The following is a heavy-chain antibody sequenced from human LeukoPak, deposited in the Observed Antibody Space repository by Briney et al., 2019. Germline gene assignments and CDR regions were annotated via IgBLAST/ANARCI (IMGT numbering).Heavy chain of an antibody. CDR3: ARSPAGANYYLDV. D-gene: IGHD1-14*01. V-gene: IGHV3-30*03. Sequence: GRSLRLSCAASGFTFSSHDMHWVRQAPGKGLEWVAIISYDGGKKDYADSVKGRFTISRDNSKNTLYLQMNSLRAEDTAVYYCARSPAGANYYLDVWGKGTTVTISS. CDR2: ISYDGGKK. J-gene: IGHJ6*03. CDR1: GFTFSSHD.